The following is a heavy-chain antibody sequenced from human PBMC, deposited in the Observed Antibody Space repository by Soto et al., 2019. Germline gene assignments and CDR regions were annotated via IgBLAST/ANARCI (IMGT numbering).Heavy chain of an antibody. V-gene: IGHV4-59*08. J-gene: IGHJ4*02. D-gene: IGHD5-18*01. CDR3: ARLIEWVIDTAMAPIFEY. CDR1: VGSIYTYY. CDR2: ISDGGST. Sequence: PSETLSLTCNVSVGSIYTYYWNLIRQSPGKGLEWVGYISDGGSTNYNPSLKGRGTISVDTSKKQVSLKLSSVTAADTAVYYCARLIEWVIDTAMAPIFEYWGQGTMLTVSS.